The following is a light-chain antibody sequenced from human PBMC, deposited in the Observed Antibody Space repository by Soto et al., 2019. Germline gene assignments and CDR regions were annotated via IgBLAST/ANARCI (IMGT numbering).Light chain of an antibody. V-gene: IGKV1-39*01. CDR1: QSISSY. Sequence: DIQMTQSPSSLSASVGDRVTITCRASQSISSYLNWYQQKPGKAPKLLIYAASSLKSGVPSRFSGSGSGTDFTHTISSLQPEDFATYYCQQSYSTPFTFGPGTKVDI. J-gene: IGKJ3*01. CDR2: AAS. CDR3: QQSYSTPFT.